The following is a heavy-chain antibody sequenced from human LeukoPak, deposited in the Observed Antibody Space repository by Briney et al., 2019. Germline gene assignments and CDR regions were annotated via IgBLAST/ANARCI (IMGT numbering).Heavy chain of an antibody. CDR2: IYYSGST. D-gene: IGHD3-10*01. Sequence: PSETLSLTCTVSGGSISSGDYYWSWIRQPPGKGLEWIVYIYYSGSTYYNPSLKSRVTISVDTSKNQFSLKLSSVTAADTAVYYCARTQAVLLWFGESTGASFDPWGQGTLVTVSS. CDR3: ARTQAVLLWFGESTGASFDP. V-gene: IGHV4-30-4*01. J-gene: IGHJ5*02. CDR1: GGSISSGDYY.